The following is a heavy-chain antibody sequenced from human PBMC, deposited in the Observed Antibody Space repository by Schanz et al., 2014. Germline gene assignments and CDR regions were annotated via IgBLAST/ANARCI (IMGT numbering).Heavy chain of an antibody. V-gene: IGHV3-30*03. J-gene: IGHJ3*01. D-gene: IGHD3-16*01. CDR3: TRDRGALINHNDALDL. CDR2: TSTDGTKT. CDR1: GFTFSIYS. Sequence: VQLVESGGGLVQPGGSLRLSCAASGFTFSIYSMNWVRQAPGKGLEKVAVTSTDGTKTYYAASVRGRFTISRDNSKNTVYLQMNSLRSEDTAVYYCTRDRGALINHNDALDLWGQGTMVSVSS.